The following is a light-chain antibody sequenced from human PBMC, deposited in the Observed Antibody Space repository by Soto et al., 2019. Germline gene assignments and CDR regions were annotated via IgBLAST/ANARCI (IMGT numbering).Light chain of an antibody. J-gene: IGKJ4*01. CDR2: EAS. CDR1: QTINSW. Sequence: DIQMTQSPSTLSASVADRVTITCRASQTINSWLAWYQQKPGKAPKLLIYEASSLQSGVPSRFSGSGSGTDFTLTISSLQPEDFATYYCQQSYSTPPLTFGGGAKVDIK. CDR3: QQSYSTPPLT. V-gene: IGKV1-39*01.